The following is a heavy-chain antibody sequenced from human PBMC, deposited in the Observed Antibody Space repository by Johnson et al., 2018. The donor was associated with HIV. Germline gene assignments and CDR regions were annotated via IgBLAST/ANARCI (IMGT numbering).Heavy chain of an antibody. CDR2: VNSDGSST. Sequence: VQLVESEGGLVQPGGSLRLSCAAYGFTLSDYWLHWVRHGPGKGLAWVARVNSDGSSTSYAVSVKGRFTIARDNAKNTLFLEMNSLRAEDTSVYYCVRLMTRESTDAFDIWGQGTMVTVSS. CDR1: GFTLSDYW. J-gene: IGHJ3*02. CDR3: VRLMTRESTDAFDI. V-gene: IGHV3-74*01. D-gene: IGHD5/OR15-5a*01.